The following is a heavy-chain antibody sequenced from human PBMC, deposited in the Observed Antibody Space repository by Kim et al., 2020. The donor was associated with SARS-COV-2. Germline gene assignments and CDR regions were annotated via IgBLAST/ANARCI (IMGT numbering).Heavy chain of an antibody. V-gene: IGHV3-9*01. CDR2: INWSSGVI. D-gene: IGHD1-7*01. Sequence: GGSLRLSCAASGSTFGDYAMDWVRQAPGKGLEWVSSINWSSGVIAYADSVKGRFIISRDNAKNSLYLQMNSLRVEDTAFYYCAKDSSGTTGFWDYWGQGTLVTVSS. J-gene: IGHJ4*02. CDR1: GSTFGDYA. CDR3: AKDSSGTTGFWDY.